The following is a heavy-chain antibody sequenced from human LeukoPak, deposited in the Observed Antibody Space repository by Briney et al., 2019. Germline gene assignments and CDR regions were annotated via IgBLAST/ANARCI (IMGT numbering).Heavy chain of an antibody. Sequence: GGSLRLSCAASGFTFSSYSMNWVRQAPGKGLEWVSSISSSSSYIYYADSVKGQFTISRDNAKNSLYLQMNSLRAEDTAVYYCARTNHDFWSGYMPHPPLPWGQGTMVTVSS. CDR1: GFTFSSYS. CDR2: ISSSSSYI. CDR3: ARTNHDFWSGYMPHPPLP. V-gene: IGHV3-21*01. J-gene: IGHJ3*01. D-gene: IGHD3-3*01.